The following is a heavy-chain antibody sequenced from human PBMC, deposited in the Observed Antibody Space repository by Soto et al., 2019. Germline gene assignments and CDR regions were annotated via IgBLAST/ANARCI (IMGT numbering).Heavy chain of an antibody. J-gene: IGHJ4*02. CDR2: IYYSGST. D-gene: IGHD5-12*01. Sequence: QVQLQESGPGLVKPSETLSLTCTVSGGSISSYSWSWIRQPPGKGLEWIGYIYYSGSTNYNPSLKSRVTISVDTSKNQFSLKLSSVTAADTAVYYCARRRDGYNFDYWGQGTLVTVSS. CDR3: ARRRDGYNFDY. V-gene: IGHV4-59*08. CDR1: GGSISSYS.